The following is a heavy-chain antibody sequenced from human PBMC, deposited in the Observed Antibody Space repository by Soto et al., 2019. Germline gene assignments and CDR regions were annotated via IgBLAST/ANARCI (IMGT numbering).Heavy chain of an antibody. CDR1: GLTFNNYA. J-gene: IGHJ6*01. V-gene: IGHV3-23*01. Sequence: EVQLLESGGGLVQPGGSLRLSCAASGLTFNNYAMTWVRQAPGKGLEWVSTISGRDDSTNYAYPVKGRLTISRDNSKNALYLQMSSLRAEDTALYYCVKDWTGDTCPCMDVWGQGTTVTVSS. CDR2: ISGRDDST. D-gene: IGHD2-8*02. CDR3: VKDWTGDTCPCMDV.